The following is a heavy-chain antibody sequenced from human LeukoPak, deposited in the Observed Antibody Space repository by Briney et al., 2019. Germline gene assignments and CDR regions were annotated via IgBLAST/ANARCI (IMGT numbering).Heavy chain of an antibody. V-gene: IGHV3-23*01. CDR2: ISGGGGST. CDR3: AKDHRVGQLLLLP. J-gene: IGHJ5*02. CDR1: GFTFSSYA. D-gene: IGHD2-15*01. Sequence: PGGSLRLSCAASGFTFSSYAMTWVRQAPGMGLEWVSTISGGGGSTYYADSVKGRFTISRDNSKNTLYLQMNNLRAEDTAVYYCAKDHRVGQLLLLPWDQGTLVTVSS.